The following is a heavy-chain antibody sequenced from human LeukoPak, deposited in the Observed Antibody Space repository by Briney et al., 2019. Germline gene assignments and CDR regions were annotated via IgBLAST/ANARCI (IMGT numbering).Heavy chain of an antibody. CDR2: TYYRSKWYN. D-gene: IGHD5-24*01. V-gene: IGHV6-1*01. Sequence: SQTLSLTCAISGDSVFSNSSWNWIRQSPSRGLEWLGRTYYRSKWYNDYVVSVKSRININPDTSKNQFSLQLNSVTPEDTAVYYCVRGGQGDGHIADEAFDIRGQGTMVTVSA. CDR3: VRGGQGDGHIADEAFDI. CDR1: GDSVFSNSS. J-gene: IGHJ3*02.